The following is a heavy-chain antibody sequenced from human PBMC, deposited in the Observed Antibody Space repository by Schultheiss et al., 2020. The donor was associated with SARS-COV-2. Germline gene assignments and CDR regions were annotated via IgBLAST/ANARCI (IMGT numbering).Heavy chain of an antibody. CDR2: IIPIFGTL. CDR3: AKDLTGGYDILDY. J-gene: IGHJ4*02. V-gene: IGHV1-69*13. CDR1: GYTFTGYY. D-gene: IGHD3-9*01. Sequence: SVKVSCKASGYTFTGYYMHWVRQAPGQGLEWMGGIIPIFGTLNFAQKFQGRDTITADESTSTAYRERSSLRAEDTAVYYCAKDLTGGYDILDYWGQGTLVTVSS.